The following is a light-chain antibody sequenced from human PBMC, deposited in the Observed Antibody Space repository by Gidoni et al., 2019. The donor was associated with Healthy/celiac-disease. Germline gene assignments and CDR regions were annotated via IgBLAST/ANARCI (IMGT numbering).Light chain of an antibody. Sequence: DIQMTQSPSSLSASVGDRVTITCRASQSISSYLNWYQQKPGKAPQLLIYAASSLQSGVPSRFSGSGSGTDFTLTISSLQPEDFATYYCQQSYSTPLTFGGGTKEEIK. J-gene: IGKJ4*01. V-gene: IGKV1-39*01. CDR1: QSISSY. CDR3: QQSYSTPLT. CDR2: AAS.